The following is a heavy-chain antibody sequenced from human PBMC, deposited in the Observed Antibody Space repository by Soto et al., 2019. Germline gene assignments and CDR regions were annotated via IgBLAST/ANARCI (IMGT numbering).Heavy chain of an antibody. CDR2: IYWNDDK. Sequence: QITLKESGPTLVKPTQTLTLTCTFSGFSLSTSGVGVGWIRQTPGKPLEWLALIYWNDDKRYSPSLKSRLTISQDTSKNQVVRTMTIMDPVDTATYFYADSPDSSGWHRLGVMDVWGQGTTVTVSS. J-gene: IGHJ6*02. V-gene: IGHV2-5*01. CDR1: GFSLSTSGVG. D-gene: IGHD6-19*01. CDR3: ADSPDSSGWHRLGVMDV.